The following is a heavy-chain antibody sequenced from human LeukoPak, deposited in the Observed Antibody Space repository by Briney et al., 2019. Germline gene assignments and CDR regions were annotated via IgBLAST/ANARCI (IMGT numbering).Heavy chain of an antibody. CDR3: AKSNGYGLVDI. J-gene: IGHJ3*02. D-gene: IGHD3-10*01. CDR1: GGSFSGYY. Sequence: SETPSLTCAVYGGSFSGYYWSWIRQPPGKGLEWIGEINHSGSTNYNPSLKSRVTISVDTSKNQFSLKLTSVTAADTAVYYCAKSNGYGLVDIWGQGTMVTVSS. V-gene: IGHV4-34*01. CDR2: INHSGST.